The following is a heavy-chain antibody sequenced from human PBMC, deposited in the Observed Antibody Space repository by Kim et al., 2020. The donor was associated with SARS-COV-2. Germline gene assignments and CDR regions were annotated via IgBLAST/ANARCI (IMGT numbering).Heavy chain of an antibody. CDR1: GGSISSYY. D-gene: IGHD2-15*01. CDR2: ISYSGST. J-gene: IGHJ3*02. CDR3: ARDLMVAGTYAFDI. Sequence: SETLSLTCTVSGGSISSYYWSWIRQPPGKGLEWIGYISYSGSTNYNPSLKSRVTISVDTSKNQFSLKLISVTAADTAVYYCARDLMVAGTYAFDIWGQGTMVTVSS. V-gene: IGHV4-59*01.